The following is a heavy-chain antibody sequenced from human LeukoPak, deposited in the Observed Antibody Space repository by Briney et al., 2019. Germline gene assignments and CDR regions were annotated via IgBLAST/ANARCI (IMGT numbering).Heavy chain of an antibody. D-gene: IGHD6-13*01. CDR1: GYTFTSYD. Sequence: GASVKVSCKASGYTFTSYDINWVRQATGQGLEWMGWMNPNSGNTGYAQKFQGRVTITRNTSISTAYMELSSLRSDDTAVYYCARSIAAAGSTDYWGQGTLVTVSS. CDR3: ARSIAAAGSTDY. V-gene: IGHV1-8*03. CDR2: MNPNSGNT. J-gene: IGHJ4*02.